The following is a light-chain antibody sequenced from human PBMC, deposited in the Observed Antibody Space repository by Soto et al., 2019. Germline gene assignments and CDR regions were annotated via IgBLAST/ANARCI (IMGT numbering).Light chain of an antibody. CDR3: QQYGTAPIT. V-gene: IGKV3-20*01. CDR2: DAS. CDR1: QSVASGH. J-gene: IGKJ5*01. Sequence: EIVLTQSPGTLSLSPGERATLSCRASQSVASGHLAWYQQTPGQAPRLLVSDASSRATGIPDRFSGSASGTDFTLTISRLEPEDSAMYYCQQYGTAPITFGQGTRLEL.